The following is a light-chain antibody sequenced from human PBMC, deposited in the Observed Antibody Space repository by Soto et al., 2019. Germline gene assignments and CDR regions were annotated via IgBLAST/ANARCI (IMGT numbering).Light chain of an antibody. CDR3: QQSHSIPWT. CDR1: QSISSN. Sequence: DIQMTQSPSSLSASVGDRVTITCRASQSISSNLNWYQQKPGKARKLLIYDASNLQSGVPSTFSGSGSGTDFARSMSSLQPEGFATYYCQQSHSIPWTCGQGTKVEIK. CDR2: DAS. J-gene: IGKJ1*01. V-gene: IGKV1-39*01.